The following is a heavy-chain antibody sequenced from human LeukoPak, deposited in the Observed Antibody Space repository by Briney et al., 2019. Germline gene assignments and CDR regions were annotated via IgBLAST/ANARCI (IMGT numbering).Heavy chain of an antibody. Sequence: PSQTLSLTCTVSGGSISSGGYYWSWIRQPPGKGLEWIGYIYYSGSTNYNPSLKSRVTISVDTSKNQFSLKLSSVTAADTAVYYCAREAGRVVGALSRVFDYWGQGTLVTVSS. V-gene: IGHV4-61*08. J-gene: IGHJ4*02. CDR1: GGSISSGGYY. CDR2: IYYSGST. D-gene: IGHD1-26*01. CDR3: AREAGRVVGALSRVFDY.